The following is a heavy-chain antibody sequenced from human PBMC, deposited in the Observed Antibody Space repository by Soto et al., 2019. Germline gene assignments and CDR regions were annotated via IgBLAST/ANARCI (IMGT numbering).Heavy chain of an antibody. Sequence: EVQLLESGGGLVQPGGSLRLSCAASGFTFSSYAMSWVRQAPGKGLEWVSAISSSSSYIYYADSVKGRFTISRDNAKNSLYLQMNSLRAEDTAVYYCARDPSYDYVWGSYRPAYYGMDVWGQGTTVTVSS. D-gene: IGHD3-16*02. V-gene: IGHV3-21*01. CDR1: GFTFSSYA. CDR3: ARDPSYDYVWGSYRPAYYGMDV. J-gene: IGHJ6*02. CDR2: ISSSSSYI.